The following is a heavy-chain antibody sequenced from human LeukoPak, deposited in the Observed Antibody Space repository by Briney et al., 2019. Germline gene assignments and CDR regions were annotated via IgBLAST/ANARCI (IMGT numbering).Heavy chain of an antibody. CDR3: ARVSITGTTFHFDY. D-gene: IGHD1-14*01. CDR2: ISGTGANT. V-gene: IGHV3-23*01. Sequence: GGSLRLSCAASGFTSSTSVMTWVRQAPGKGLEWVSLISGTGANTYYTDSVKGRFTISRDNSKNTVYLQMYSLRAEDTAVYYCARVSITGTTFHFDYWGQGTLVTVSS. CDR1: GFTSSTSV. J-gene: IGHJ4*02.